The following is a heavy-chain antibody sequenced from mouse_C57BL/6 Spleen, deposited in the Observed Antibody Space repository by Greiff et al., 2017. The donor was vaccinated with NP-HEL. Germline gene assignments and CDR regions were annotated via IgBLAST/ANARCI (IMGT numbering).Heavy chain of an antibody. CDR3: AMAYYSNFDYAMDY. CDR1: GYTFTSYW. V-gene: IGHV1-72*01. CDR2: IDPNSGGT. D-gene: IGHD2-5*01. Sequence: QVQLQQSGAELVKPGASVKLSCKASGYTFTSYWMHWVKQRPGRGLEWIGRIDPNSGGTKYNEKFKSKATLTVDKPSSTAYMQLSSLTSEDSAVYYCAMAYYSNFDYAMDYWGQGTSVTVSS. J-gene: IGHJ4*01.